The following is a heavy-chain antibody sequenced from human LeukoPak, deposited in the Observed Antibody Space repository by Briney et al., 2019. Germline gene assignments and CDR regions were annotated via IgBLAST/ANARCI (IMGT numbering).Heavy chain of an antibody. D-gene: IGHD5-12*01. CDR3: AKVTGAKWLPVDY. Sequence: GGSLRLSCAASGFTFSSYGMHWVRQAPGKGLEWVTFIQNDGSNKYYADSVKGRFTISRDNSKNTLYLQMNSLRTEDTAVYYCAKVTGAKWLPVDYWGQGTLVTVSS. CDR1: GFTFSSYG. CDR2: IQNDGSNK. J-gene: IGHJ4*02. V-gene: IGHV3-30*02.